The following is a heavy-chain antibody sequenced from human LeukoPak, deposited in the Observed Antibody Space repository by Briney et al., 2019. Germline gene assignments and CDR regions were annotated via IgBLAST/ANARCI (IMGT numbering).Heavy chain of an antibody. CDR1: GYIFTGYS. V-gene: IGHV1-2*02. Sequence: ASVKVSSKASGYIFTGYSMHWGRQAPGQGLEWGGWINANSGGTNYAQKFQGRVTMTRDTSISTAYMELSSLRSDDTAVYYCARTQNYYDSSGYPYWGQGTLVTVSS. CDR3: ARTQNYYDSSGYPY. CDR2: INANSGGT. D-gene: IGHD3-22*01. J-gene: IGHJ4*02.